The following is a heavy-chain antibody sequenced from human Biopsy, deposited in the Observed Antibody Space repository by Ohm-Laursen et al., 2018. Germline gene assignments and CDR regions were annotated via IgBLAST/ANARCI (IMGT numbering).Heavy chain of an antibody. J-gene: IGHJ4*02. D-gene: IGHD3-22*01. V-gene: IGHV3-7*01. Sequence: SLRLSCSASGFTFSSYWMSWVRQARGKGLEWVATIKKDGSEKYYVDSVKGRFTISRDNSKSSLSLQMNSLRGEDTAVYYCARAPFGSGSYSEFDYWGQGSLVTVSS. CDR2: IKKDGSEK. CDR1: GFTFSSYW. CDR3: ARAPFGSGSYSEFDY.